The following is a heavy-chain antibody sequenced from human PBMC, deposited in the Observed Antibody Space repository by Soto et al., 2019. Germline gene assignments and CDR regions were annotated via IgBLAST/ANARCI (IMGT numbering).Heavy chain of an antibody. V-gene: IGHV3-48*02. CDR2: ISSSSGLI. CDR3: ARGAIVTTYFDS. CDR1: GFTFSSYS. D-gene: IGHD4-4*01. Sequence: LRLSCAASGFTFSSYSMNWVRQAPGKGLEWLSYISSSSGLIYYADSVEGRFTISRDNAKNSLYLQMNSLRDEDTAVYYCARGAIVTTYFDSWGQGTLVTVSS. J-gene: IGHJ4*02.